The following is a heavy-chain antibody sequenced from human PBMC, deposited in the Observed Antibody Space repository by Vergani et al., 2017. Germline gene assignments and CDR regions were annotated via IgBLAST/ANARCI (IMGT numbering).Heavy chain of an antibody. D-gene: IGHD3-10*01. CDR3: ARVRPGSGSYYYYYMDV. J-gene: IGHJ6*03. Sequence: QVQLVQSGAEVKKPGASVKVSCKASGYTFTSYYMHWVRQAPGQGLEWMGIINPSGGSTRYAQKFQGRVTMTRDTSTSTVYMELRSLRSDDTAVYYCARVRPGSGSYYYYYMDVWGKGTTVTVSS. CDR1: GYTFTSYY. V-gene: IGHV1-46*01. CDR2: INPSGGST.